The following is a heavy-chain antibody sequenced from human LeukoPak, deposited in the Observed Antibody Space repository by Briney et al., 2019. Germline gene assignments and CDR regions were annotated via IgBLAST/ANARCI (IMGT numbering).Heavy chain of an antibody. CDR2: ISSSSSYI. CDR3: ARESGDILTGYYVDY. V-gene: IGHV3-21*01. D-gene: IGHD3-9*01. J-gene: IGHJ4*02. Sequence: PGGSLRLSCAASGFTFSSYAMNWVRQAPGKGLGWVSSISSSSSYIYYADSVKGRFTISRDNAKNSLYLQMNSLRAEDTAVYYCARESGDILTGYYVDYWGQGTLVTVSS. CDR1: GFTFSSYA.